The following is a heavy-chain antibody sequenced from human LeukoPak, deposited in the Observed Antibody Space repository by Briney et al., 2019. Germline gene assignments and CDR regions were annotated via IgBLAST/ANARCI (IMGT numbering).Heavy chain of an antibody. J-gene: IGHJ4*02. CDR2: IKQDGTEK. D-gene: IGHD1-26*01. Sequence: GGSLRLSCAASGFTFTTYWLGWVRQPPGKGLEWVANIKQDGTEKYYVDSVKGRFTISRDDSEKTLYLQINSLRAEDTALYYCGQDWAWGAFGNWGQGALVTVSS. CDR3: GQDWAWGAFGN. V-gene: IGHV3-7*03. CDR1: GFTFTTYW.